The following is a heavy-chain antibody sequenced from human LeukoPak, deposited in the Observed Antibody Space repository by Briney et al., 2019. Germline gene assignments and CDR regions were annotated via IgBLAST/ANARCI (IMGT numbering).Heavy chain of an antibody. Sequence: GGSLRLSCAASGFTFSSYAMSWVRQAPGKGLEWVSAISGSGGSTYYADSVKGRFTVSRDNSKNTLYLQMNSLRAEDTAVYYCATMVTSPTYYYDSSGYEDYWGQGTLVTVSS. D-gene: IGHD3-22*01. CDR2: ISGSGGST. CDR3: ATMVTSPTYYYDSSGYEDY. CDR1: GFTFSSYA. V-gene: IGHV3-23*01. J-gene: IGHJ4*02.